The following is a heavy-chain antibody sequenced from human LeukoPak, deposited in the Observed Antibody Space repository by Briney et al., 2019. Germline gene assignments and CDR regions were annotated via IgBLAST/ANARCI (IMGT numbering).Heavy chain of an antibody. CDR2: IGSDNKP. CDR3: ARDLHYYVAMDV. Sequence: GGSLRLSCEASGFNFSAYAMTWVRQAPGKGLEWVSSIGSDNKPHYSESVKGRFAISRDNSKNMLFLQLNSLRAEDTALYYCARDLHYYVAMDVRGQGTTVTVSS. J-gene: IGHJ6*02. CDR1: GFNFSAYA. V-gene: IGHV3-23*01. D-gene: IGHD3-10*02.